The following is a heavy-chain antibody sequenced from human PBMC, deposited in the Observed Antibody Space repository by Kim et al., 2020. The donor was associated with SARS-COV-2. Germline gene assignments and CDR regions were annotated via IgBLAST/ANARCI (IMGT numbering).Heavy chain of an antibody. Sequence: ASVKVSCKASGYTFTGYYMHWVRQAPGQGLEWMGWINPNSGGTNYAQKFQGRVTMTRDTSISTAYMELSRLRSDDTAVYYCARDHSSLGVQHAFDPWGQGTLVTVSS. J-gene: IGHJ5*02. CDR2: INPNSGGT. CDR3: ARDHSSLGVQHAFDP. CDR1: GYTFTGYY. D-gene: IGHD3-22*01. V-gene: IGHV1-2*02.